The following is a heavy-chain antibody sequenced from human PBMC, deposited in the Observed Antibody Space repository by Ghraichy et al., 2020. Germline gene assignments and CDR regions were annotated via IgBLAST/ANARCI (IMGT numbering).Heavy chain of an antibody. J-gene: IGHJ4*02. V-gene: IGHV3-7*03. CDR1: GFTFRSYW. CDR3: ARQGYGVPLDY. Sequence: ESLNISCAASGFTFRSYWMTWVRQAPGKGLEWVANIKHDGSERYHADSVKGRFTISRDDAKSSLYLQMNSLRVEDTAVYYCARQGYGVPLDYWGQGTLVTVSP. D-gene: IGHD5-12*01. CDR2: IKHDGSER.